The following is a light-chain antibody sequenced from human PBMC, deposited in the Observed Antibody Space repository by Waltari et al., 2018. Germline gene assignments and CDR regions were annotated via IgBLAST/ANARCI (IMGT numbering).Light chain of an antibody. CDR1: SVPLVTTSS. V-gene: IGLV8-61*01. CDR3: ALYMGSGIWV. CDR2: KAN. J-gene: IGLJ3*02. Sequence: TIETPEQSLAVSPCGTDTLTGALSSVPLVTTSSAAWYQQTPGQAPRTLVYKANARSSGVPDRFSGSILGNTAALTITGAQADDESDYYCALYMGSGIWVFGGGTRLTVL.